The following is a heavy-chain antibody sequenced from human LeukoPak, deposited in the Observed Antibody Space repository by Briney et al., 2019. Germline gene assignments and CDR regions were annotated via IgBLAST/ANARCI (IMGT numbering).Heavy chain of an antibody. Sequence: GGSLRLSCAASGFTFSSYNMNWVRQAPGKELEWVSSISSSSDYIYYADSVKGRFTISRDNAKNSLYLQMKSLRAEDTAVYYCARGKTSQNIVTRKTYNWFDPWGQGTLVTVSS. CDR3: ARGKTSQNIVTRKTYNWFDP. J-gene: IGHJ5*02. CDR2: ISSSSDYI. D-gene: IGHD2/OR15-2a*01. V-gene: IGHV3-21*01. CDR1: GFTFSSYN.